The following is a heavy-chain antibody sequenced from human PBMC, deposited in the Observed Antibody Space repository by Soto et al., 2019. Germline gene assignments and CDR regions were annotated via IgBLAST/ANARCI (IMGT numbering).Heavy chain of an antibody. J-gene: IGHJ6*02. Sequence: QVQLQESGPGLVKPSQTLSLTCTVSGGSISSGGYYWSWIRQHPGKGLEWIGYIYYSGSTYYSPSLKSRVTISVDTSKNQFSLKLISVTAADSSAHYCARPEVAHYYRMDVWGQGTTVTVSS. CDR1: GGSISSGGYY. CDR3: ARPEVAHYYRMDV. V-gene: IGHV4-31*03. D-gene: IGHD2-15*01. CDR2: IYYSGST.